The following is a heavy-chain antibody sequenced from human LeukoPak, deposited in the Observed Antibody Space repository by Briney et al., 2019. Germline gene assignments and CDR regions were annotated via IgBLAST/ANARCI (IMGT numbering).Heavy chain of an antibody. J-gene: IGHJ3*02. Sequence: SETLSLTCTVSGGSISSHYWSWIRQPPGKGLEWIGYIYYSGSTNYNPSLKSRVTISVDTSKNQFSLKLSSVTAADTAVYYCARVDYDGNSLDAFDIWGQGTMVTVSS. CDR1: GGSISSHY. CDR3: ARVDYDGNSLDAFDI. V-gene: IGHV4-59*11. CDR2: IYYSGST. D-gene: IGHD4-23*01.